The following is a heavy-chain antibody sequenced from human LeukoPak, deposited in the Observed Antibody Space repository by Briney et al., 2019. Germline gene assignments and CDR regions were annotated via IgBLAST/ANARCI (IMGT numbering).Heavy chain of an antibody. V-gene: IGHV4-39*07. CDR3: ARRSLTALSWFDP. Sequence: PSETLSLTCTVSGGSISSSSYYWGWIRQPPGKGLEWIGSIYYSGSTYYNPSLKSRVTISIDTSKNQFSLHLTSVTAADTAVYYCARRSLTALSWFDPWGQGALVTVSS. CDR2: IYYSGST. D-gene: IGHD5-18*01. J-gene: IGHJ5*02. CDR1: GGSISSSSYY.